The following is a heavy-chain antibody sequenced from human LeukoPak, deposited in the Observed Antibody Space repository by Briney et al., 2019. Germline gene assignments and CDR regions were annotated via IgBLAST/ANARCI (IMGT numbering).Heavy chain of an antibody. J-gene: IGHJ4*02. D-gene: IGHD3-3*01. CDR3: ARAKLITIFGVVIHYYFDY. CDR2: ISAYNGNT. CDR1: GYTFTSYG. Sequence: ASVKVSCKASGYTFTSYGISWVRQAPGQGLEWMGWISAYNGNTNYAQKLQGRVTMTTDTSTSTAYMELRSLRSDDTAVYYCARAKLITIFGVVIHYYFDYWGQGTLVTVSS. V-gene: IGHV1-18*01.